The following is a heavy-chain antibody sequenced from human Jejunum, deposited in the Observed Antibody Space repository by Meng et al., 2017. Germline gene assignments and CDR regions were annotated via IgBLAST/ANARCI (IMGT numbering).Heavy chain of an antibody. Sequence: QVQLVQSRAEVKNPADTVKVSCHTSGYTFSSLQSNWVRQATGQGLDWMGYMIPHSGDTAYAQQFQGRVTMTRDNSINTAYMELTTLTSEDTALYFCALSRGSSGSNQRFDYWGQGTLVTVSS. J-gene: IGHJ4*02. CDR1: GYTFSSLQ. V-gene: IGHV1-8*01. CDR3: ALSRGSSGSNQRFDY. CDR2: MIPHSGDT. D-gene: IGHD1-26*01.